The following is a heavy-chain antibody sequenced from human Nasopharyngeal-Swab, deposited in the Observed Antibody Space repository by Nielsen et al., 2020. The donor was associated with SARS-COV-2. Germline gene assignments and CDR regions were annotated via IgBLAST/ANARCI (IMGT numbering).Heavy chain of an antibody. CDR1: GGSTSSSSYY. CDR3: ARGRCSSTSCRGCSGGSCYYGMDV. J-gene: IGHJ6*02. D-gene: IGHD2-2*01. Sequence: SETLSLTCTVSGGSTSSSSYYWGWIRQPPGKGLEWIGSIYYSGSTYYNPSLKSRVTISVDTSKNQFSLKLSSVTAADTAVYYCARGRCSSTSCRGCSGGSCYYGMDVWGQGTTVTVSS. V-gene: IGHV4-39*07. CDR2: IYYSGST.